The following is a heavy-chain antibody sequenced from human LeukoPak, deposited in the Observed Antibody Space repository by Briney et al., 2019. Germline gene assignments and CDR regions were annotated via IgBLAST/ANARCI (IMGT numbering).Heavy chain of an antibody. J-gene: IGHJ4*02. V-gene: IGHV3-9*01. Sequence: GGSLRLSCAASGFTFDDYAMHWVRQAPGKGLEWVSGISWNSGSIGYADSVKGRFTISRDNAKNSLYLQMNSLRAEDTAFYYCAKDSCSSWYRDFDYWGQGTLVTVSS. CDR2: ISWNSGSI. CDR3: AKDSCSSWYRDFDY. CDR1: GFTFDDYA. D-gene: IGHD6-13*01.